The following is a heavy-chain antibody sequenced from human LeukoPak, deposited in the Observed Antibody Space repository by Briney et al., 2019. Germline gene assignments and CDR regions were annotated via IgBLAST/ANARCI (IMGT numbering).Heavy chain of an antibody. CDR2: IRHDGSNK. Sequence: PGGSLRLSCAASGFTFSSHGMHWVRQAPGKGVEWVAFIRHDGSNKYYADSVKGRFTISRDNSKNTLYVQMNSLRAEDTAVYYCAKDRSDYYYDTTGPLNYWGQGTLVTVSS. CDR3: AKDRSDYYYDTTGPLNY. V-gene: IGHV3-30*02. CDR1: GFTFSSHG. J-gene: IGHJ4*02. D-gene: IGHD3-22*01.